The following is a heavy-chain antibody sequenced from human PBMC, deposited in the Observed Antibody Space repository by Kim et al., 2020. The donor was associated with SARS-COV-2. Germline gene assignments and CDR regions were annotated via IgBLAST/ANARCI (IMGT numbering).Heavy chain of an antibody. CDR3: ARRRRSRGRVAGDFDY. Sequence: SETLSLTCTVSGGSISSSSYYWGWIRQPPWKGLEWIGRIYYSGSTYYNPSLKSRVTISVDTSKNQFSLKLSSVTAADTAVYYCARRRRSRGRVAGDFDYWGQGTLVTVSS. V-gene: IGHV4-39*01. CDR2: IYYSGST. CDR1: GGSISSSSYY. J-gene: IGHJ4*02. D-gene: IGHD6-19*01.